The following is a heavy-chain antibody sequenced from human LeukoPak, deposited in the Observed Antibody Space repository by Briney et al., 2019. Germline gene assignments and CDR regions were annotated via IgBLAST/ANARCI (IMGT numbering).Heavy chain of an antibody. Sequence: SVKVSCKASGYTFTSYGISWVRQAPGQGLEWMGGIIPIFGTANYAQKFQGRVTITADESTSTAYMELSSLRSEDTAVYYCARSAPGCSGGSCPPFNWFDPWGQGTLVTVSS. D-gene: IGHD2-15*01. CDR3: ARSAPGCSGGSCPPFNWFDP. J-gene: IGHJ5*02. CDR1: GYTFTSYG. CDR2: IIPIFGTA. V-gene: IGHV1-69*13.